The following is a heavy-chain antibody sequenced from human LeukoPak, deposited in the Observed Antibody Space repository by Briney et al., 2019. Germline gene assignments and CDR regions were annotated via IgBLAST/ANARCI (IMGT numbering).Heavy chain of an antibody. D-gene: IGHD2-15*01. V-gene: IGHV4-39*07. Sequence: SETLSLTCTVSGGSISSSSYYWGWIRQPPGKGLEWIGSIYYSGSTYYNPSLKSRVTISVDTSKNQFSLKLSSVTAADTAVYYCARDRGCSGGSCYYYYGMDVWGQGTTVTVSS. CDR1: GGSISSSSYY. CDR3: ARDRGCSGGSCYYYYGMDV. J-gene: IGHJ6*02. CDR2: IYYSGST.